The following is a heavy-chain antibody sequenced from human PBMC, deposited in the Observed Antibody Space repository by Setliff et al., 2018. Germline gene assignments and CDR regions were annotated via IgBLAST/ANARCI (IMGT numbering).Heavy chain of an antibody. D-gene: IGHD6-19*01. CDR2: TIPIFGTT. J-gene: IGHJ6*03. Sequence: SEKVSCKASGRTFSSYGISWVRQAPGQGLEWMGGTIPIFGTTDYAQKFRGRVTIITDESTSTAFMQLSSLRSEDPAVYYCVRGGVASRSSTDYRYYMDVWGKGTTVTVSS. CDR3: VRGGVASRSSTDYRYYMDV. V-gene: IGHV1-69*05. CDR1: GRTFSSYG.